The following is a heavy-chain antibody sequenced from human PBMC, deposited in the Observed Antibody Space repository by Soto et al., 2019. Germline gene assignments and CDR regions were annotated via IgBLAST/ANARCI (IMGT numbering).Heavy chain of an antibody. D-gene: IGHD1-1*01. CDR1: GFTFSAYT. V-gene: IGHV3-21*01. J-gene: IGHJ6*01. Sequence: EVQLVESGGGLVKPGGSLRLSCAASGFTFSAYTMNWVRQAPGKGLEWISSIDIGSKFMFYADSVTGRFTISRDNAKNSLYLQIDSLRAEDTALYYCAREADFYKWNDGLMDVWGQGTTVVVSS. CDR3: AREADFYKWNDGLMDV. CDR2: IDIGSKFM.